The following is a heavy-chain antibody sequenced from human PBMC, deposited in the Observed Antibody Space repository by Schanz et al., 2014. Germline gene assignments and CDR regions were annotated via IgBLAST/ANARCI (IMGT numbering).Heavy chain of an antibody. J-gene: IGHJ4*02. Sequence: EVQLLESGGGLVQPGGSLRLSCAASGFTFSSYAMSWVRQAPGKGLEWVANIKEDGSVKDYVDSVEGRFTISRDNAKRSLFLQMNSLRVEDTAVYCCVSQTGSPNYWGQGTLVTVSS. D-gene: IGHD6-13*01. CDR3: VSQTGSPNY. CDR2: IKEDGSVK. CDR1: GFTFSSYA. V-gene: IGHV3-7*01.